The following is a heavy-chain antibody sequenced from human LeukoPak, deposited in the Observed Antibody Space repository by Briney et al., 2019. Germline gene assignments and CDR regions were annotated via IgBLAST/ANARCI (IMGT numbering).Heavy chain of an antibody. CDR1: GGSFSGYY. J-gene: IGHJ4*02. Sequence: SETLSLTCAVYGGSFSGYYWSWIRQPPGKGLEWIGEINHSGSTNYNPSLKSRVTISVDTSKNQFSLKLSSVTAADTAVYYCARDLAAAGRGFDYWGQGTLVTVSS. D-gene: IGHD6-13*01. CDR3: ARDLAAAGRGFDY. CDR2: INHSGST. V-gene: IGHV4-34*01.